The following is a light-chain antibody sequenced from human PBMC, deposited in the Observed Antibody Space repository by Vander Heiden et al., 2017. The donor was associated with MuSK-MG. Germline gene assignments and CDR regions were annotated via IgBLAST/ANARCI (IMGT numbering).Light chain of an antibody. CDR1: QSISSW. CDR2: KAS. Sequence: DIQMTQSPSTLSASVGDRVTITCRASQSISSWLAWYQQKPGKAPKLLIYKASSLESGVPSRFSGSRYRTEFTLTISSLQPDDFATYYCQQYNSDSPSSTFGPGTKVEIK. J-gene: IGKJ1*01. V-gene: IGKV1-5*03. CDR3: QQYNSDSPSST.